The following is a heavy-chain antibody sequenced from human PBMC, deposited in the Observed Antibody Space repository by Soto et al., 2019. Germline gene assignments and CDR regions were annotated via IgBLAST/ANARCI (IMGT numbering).Heavy chain of an antibody. Sequence: ASVKVSCKASGYTFTSYGISWVRQAPGQGLEWMGWISAYNGNTNYAQKLQGRVTMTTDTSTSTAYMELRNLRSDDTAVYYCAREPYSSGSYYYFDYWGQGTLVTVSS. J-gene: IGHJ4*02. CDR2: ISAYNGNT. V-gene: IGHV1-18*01. CDR3: AREPYSSGSYYYFDY. CDR1: GYTFTSYG. D-gene: IGHD6-19*01.